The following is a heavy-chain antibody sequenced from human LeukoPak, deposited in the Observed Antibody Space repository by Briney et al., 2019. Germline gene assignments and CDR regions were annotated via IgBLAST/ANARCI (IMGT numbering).Heavy chain of an antibody. J-gene: IGHJ6*03. V-gene: IGHV4-38-2*02. D-gene: IGHD3-10*01. CDR3: AREVYYYGSGSPNYYYYYMDV. CDR2: IYHSGST. CDR1: GYSISSGYY. Sequence: PSETLSLTCTVSGYSISSGYYWGWIRQPPGKGLEGIGSIYHSGSTYYNPSLKSRVTMSVDTSKNQFSLKLSSVTAADTAVYYCAREVYYYGSGSPNYYYYYMDVWGKGTTVTISS.